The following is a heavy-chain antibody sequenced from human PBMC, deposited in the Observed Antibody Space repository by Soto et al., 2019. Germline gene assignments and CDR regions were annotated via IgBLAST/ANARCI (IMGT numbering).Heavy chain of an antibody. D-gene: IGHD2-2*01. V-gene: IGHV6-1*01. CDR1: GYSVSSNSAA. CDR2: TYYRSKWYN. J-gene: IGHJ6*02. CDR3: ASTVVPAAIPYYYGMDV. Sequence: SQTLSLTCAISGYSVSSNSAALNWIRHSPSRGLEWLGRTYYRSKWYNDYAVSVKSRITINPDTSKNQFSLQLNSVTPEDTAVYYCASTVVPAAIPYYYGMDVWGQGTTVTVSS.